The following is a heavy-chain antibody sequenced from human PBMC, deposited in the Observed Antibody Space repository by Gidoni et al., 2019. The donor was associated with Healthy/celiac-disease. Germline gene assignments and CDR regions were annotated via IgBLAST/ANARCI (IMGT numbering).Heavy chain of an antibody. Sequence: QVQLQQWGAGLLKPSETLSLTCAVYGGSFSGYYWGWSRQPPGKGLEWIGEINHSGSTTYNPTLKSRVTISVDTSKNQFSLKLSSVTAADTAVYYCARGHRSVLRFLGWFSWFDPWGQGTLVTVSS. CDR1: GGSFSGYY. D-gene: IGHD3-3*01. J-gene: IGHJ5*02. CDR2: INHSGST. CDR3: ARGHRSVLRFLGWFSWFDP. V-gene: IGHV4-34*01.